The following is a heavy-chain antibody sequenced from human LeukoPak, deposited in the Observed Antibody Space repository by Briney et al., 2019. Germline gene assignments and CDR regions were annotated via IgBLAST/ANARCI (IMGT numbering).Heavy chain of an antibody. V-gene: IGHV1-2*02. CDR3: AKASDRGSCEFDY. Sequence: ASVKVSCKASGYTFTGYYMHWVRQAPGQGLEWMGWINPNSGGTNYAQKFQGRVTMTRDTSISTAYMELSRLRSDDTAVYYCAKASDRGSCEFDYWGQGTLVTVSS. CDR1: GYTFTGYY. CDR2: INPNSGGT. J-gene: IGHJ4*02. D-gene: IGHD1-26*01.